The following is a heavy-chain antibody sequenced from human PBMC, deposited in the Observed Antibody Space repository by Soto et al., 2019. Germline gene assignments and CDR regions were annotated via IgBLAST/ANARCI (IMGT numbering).Heavy chain of an antibody. D-gene: IGHD1-1*01. CDR2: ITGTGGTT. CDR3: AKANWKYFDY. V-gene: IGHV3-23*01. J-gene: IGHJ4*02. CDR1: GFTFSSYA. Sequence: PGGSLRLSCAASGFTFSSYAMSWVRQAPGKGLEWVSLITGTGGTTSYADSVKGRFTVSRDNSKNTLYLQMNSQRAEDTAVYYCAKANWKYFDYWGQGTLVTSPQ.